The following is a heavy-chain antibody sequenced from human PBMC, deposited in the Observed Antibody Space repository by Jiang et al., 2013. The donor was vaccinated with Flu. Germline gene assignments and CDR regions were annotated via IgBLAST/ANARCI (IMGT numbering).Heavy chain of an antibody. CDR1: GDSVSSNDAT. Sequence: QTLSLTCDISGDSVSSNDATWDWIRQSPSRGFEWLGRTYYRSKWDYDYAESVKSRITINPDTSKNQFSLQLNSVTPEDTAMYYCARGDCSTGVCWRNYYFDYWGQGTLVTVSS. CDR2: TYYRSKWDY. CDR3: ARGDCSTGVCWRNYYFDY. J-gene: IGHJ4*02. V-gene: IGHV6-1*01. D-gene: IGHD2-8*01.